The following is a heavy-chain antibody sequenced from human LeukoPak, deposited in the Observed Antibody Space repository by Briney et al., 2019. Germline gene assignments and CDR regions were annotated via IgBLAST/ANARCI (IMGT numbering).Heavy chain of an antibody. J-gene: IGHJ4*02. Sequence: SVKVSCKASGGTFSSYTISWVRQAPGQGLEWMGRIIPILGIANYAQKFQDRVTITADKSTSTAYMQLSSLRSEDTAVYYCASQRGDYGYDYWGQGTLVTVSS. D-gene: IGHD4/OR15-4a*01. V-gene: IGHV1-69*02. CDR2: IIPILGIA. CDR1: GGTFSSYT. CDR3: ASQRGDYGYDY.